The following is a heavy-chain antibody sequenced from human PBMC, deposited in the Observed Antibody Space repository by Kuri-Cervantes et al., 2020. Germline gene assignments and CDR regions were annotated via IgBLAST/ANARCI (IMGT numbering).Heavy chain of an antibody. CDR3: ARDRLEERHYRDRKLSNYGYMDV. J-gene: IGHJ6*03. V-gene: IGHV4-59*01. CDR1: GGSISSYY. D-gene: IGHD4-11*01. CDR2: IYHSGSS. Sequence: SETLSLTCIVSGGSISSYYWSWIRQAPGKGLECIGNIYHSGSSYYNPSLKSRVTISVDMSRSQFSLQLTSVTTADTAVYYCARDRLEERHYRDRKLSNYGYMDVWGKGTTVTVSS.